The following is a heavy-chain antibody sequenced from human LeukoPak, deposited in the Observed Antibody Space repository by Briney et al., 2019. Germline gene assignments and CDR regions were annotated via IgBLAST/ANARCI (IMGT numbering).Heavy chain of an antibody. CDR1: GFTFGVYN. D-gene: IGHD5-18*01. J-gene: IGHJ4*02. V-gene: IGHV3-49*04. Sequence: RGRSLRLSCTTSGFTFGVYNMTWVRQAPGGGGEWVGFIRSKTYRGATEYAASVIGRFTISRDDSKSIAYLQKNSLRSEDTAVYYCTRGRIQPDYWGVGALVTVSS. CDR3: TRGRIQPDY. CDR2: IRSKTYRGAT.